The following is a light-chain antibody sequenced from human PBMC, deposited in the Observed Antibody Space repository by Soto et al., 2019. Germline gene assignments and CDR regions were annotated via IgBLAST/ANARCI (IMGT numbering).Light chain of an antibody. Sequence: DIQMTQSPSSLSASVGDRITITCRASQSISAYLDWYQHKPGKAPKLLIFAPSTLQTGVPSRLSGSGSATHFTLTISGLQPDDFATYYCQQTFSSPYTFAQGTKLEI. V-gene: IGKV1-39*01. CDR2: APS. CDR3: QQTFSSPYT. CDR1: QSISAY. J-gene: IGKJ2*01.